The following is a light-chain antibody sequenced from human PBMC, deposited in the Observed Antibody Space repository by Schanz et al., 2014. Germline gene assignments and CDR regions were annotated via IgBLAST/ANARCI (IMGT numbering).Light chain of an antibody. CDR1: QGIGSY. Sequence: DIQMTQSPSSLSASVGDSVTITCRASQGIGSYLAWYQQKPGKAPQLLIYAASTLQSGVPSRFGGSGSGTDFTLTISSLQPEDFATYYCQKYDGAPLTFGGGTKVEIK. V-gene: IGKV1-9*01. CDR2: AAS. J-gene: IGKJ4*01. CDR3: QKYDGAPLT.